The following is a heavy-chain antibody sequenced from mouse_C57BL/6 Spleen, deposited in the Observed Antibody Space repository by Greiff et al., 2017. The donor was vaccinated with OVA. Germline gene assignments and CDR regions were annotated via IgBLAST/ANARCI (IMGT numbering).Heavy chain of an antibody. Sequence: VQLQQSGPGLVQPSQSLSITCTVSGFSLTSYGVHWVRQSPGKGLEWLGVIWSGGSTDYNAAFISRLSISKDNSKSQVFFKMNSLQADDTAIYYCASYGSSSWYFDVWGTGTTVTVSS. V-gene: IGHV2-2*01. CDR2: IWSGGST. CDR1: GFSLTSYG. D-gene: IGHD1-1*01. CDR3: ASYGSSSWYFDV. J-gene: IGHJ1*03.